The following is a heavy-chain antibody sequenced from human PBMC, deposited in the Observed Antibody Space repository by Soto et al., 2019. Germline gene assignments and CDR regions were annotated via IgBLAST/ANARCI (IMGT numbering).Heavy chain of an antibody. Sequence: SLRLSCATPGFPFWRDWVGWVRPAPGKGLEWVADISGNGSRKYYADSVKGRFTISRDNAKNTLYLQMNSLRAEDTAVYYCAKAASSGYYVRYFDYWGQGTLVTVSS. V-gene: IGHV3-23*01. CDR1: GFPFWRDW. D-gene: IGHD3-22*01. CDR3: AKAASSGYYVRYFDY. CDR2: ISGNGSRK. J-gene: IGHJ4*02.